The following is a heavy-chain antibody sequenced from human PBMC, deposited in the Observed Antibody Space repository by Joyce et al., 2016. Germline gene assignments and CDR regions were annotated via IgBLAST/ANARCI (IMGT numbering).Heavy chain of an antibody. J-gene: IGHJ4*02. V-gene: IGHV6-1*01. CDR1: GDSVSSNSAA. Sequence: QVQLQQSGPGLVKPSQTLSLTCAISGDSVSSNSAAWNWISQSPSRGLEWMGRTYYRSKWYNDYAVFVKSRITINPYTPKNHFAMQLNSVTPEDAAVYYCARAGYCHTSGYYYPNFDYWGPGTLVTVSS. D-gene: IGHD3-22*01. CDR3: ARAGYCHTSGYYYPNFDY. CDR2: TYYRSKWYN.